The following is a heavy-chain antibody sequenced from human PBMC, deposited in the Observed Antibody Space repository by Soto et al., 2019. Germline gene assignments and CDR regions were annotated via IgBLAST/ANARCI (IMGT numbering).Heavy chain of an antibody. CDR1: GYTFTIYD. V-gene: IGHV1-8*01. D-gene: IGHD6-19*01. CDR2: MNPNSGNT. Sequence: SVKVSCKASGYTFTIYDINWVRQATVQGLEWMGWMNPNSGNTGYAQKFQGRVTMTRNTSISTAYMELSSLRSEDTAVYYCARVHSSGWYLSYYYYGMDVWGQGTTVTVSS. J-gene: IGHJ6*02. CDR3: ARVHSSGWYLSYYYYGMDV.